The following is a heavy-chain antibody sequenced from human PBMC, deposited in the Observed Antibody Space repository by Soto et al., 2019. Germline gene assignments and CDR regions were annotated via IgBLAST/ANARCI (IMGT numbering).Heavy chain of an antibody. CDR3: ARLAAAGYGDYYYYGMDV. CDR2: INPSGGST. Sequence: ASVKVSCKASGYTFTSYYMHWVRQAPGQGLEWMGIINPSGGSTSYAQKFQGRVTMTRDTSTSTVYMELSSLRSEDTAVYYCARLAAAGYGDYYYYGMDVWGQGTTVPVSS. D-gene: IGHD6-13*01. CDR1: GYTFTSYY. V-gene: IGHV1-46*01. J-gene: IGHJ6*02.